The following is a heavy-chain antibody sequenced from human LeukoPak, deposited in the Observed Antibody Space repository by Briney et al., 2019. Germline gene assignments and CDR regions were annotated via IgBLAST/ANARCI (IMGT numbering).Heavy chain of an antibody. CDR3: AKDRHSGYDFDY. J-gene: IGHJ4*02. CDR2: IRSKANSYAT. Sequence: GGSLRLSCAASGFTFSGSAMHWVRQASGKGLEWVGRIRSKANSYATAYAASVKGRFTISRDDSKNTAYLQMNSLRAEDTAVYYCAKDRHSGYDFDYWGQGTLVTVSS. CDR1: GFTFSGSA. D-gene: IGHD5-12*01. V-gene: IGHV3-73*01.